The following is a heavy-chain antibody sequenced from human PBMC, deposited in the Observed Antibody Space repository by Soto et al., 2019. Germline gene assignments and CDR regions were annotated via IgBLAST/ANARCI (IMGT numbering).Heavy chain of an antibody. CDR2: IYYSGST. J-gene: IGHJ4*02. CDR3: ARHNIVGAFDY. V-gene: IGHV4-31*03. D-gene: IGHD1-26*01. Sequence: PSETLSLTCTVSGGSISSGGYYWSWIRQHPGKGLEWIGYIYYSGSTYYNPSLKSRVTISVDTSKNQFSLKLSSVTAADTAVYYCARHNIVGAFDYWGQGTLVTVSS. CDR1: GGSISSGGYY.